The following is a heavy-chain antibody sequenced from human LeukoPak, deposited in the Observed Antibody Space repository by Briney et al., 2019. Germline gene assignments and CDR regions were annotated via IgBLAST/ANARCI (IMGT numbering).Heavy chain of an antibody. V-gene: IGHV3-7*01. J-gene: IGHJ4*02. Sequence: GGSLRLSCAASGFTFSSFWMNWVRQAPGKGLEWVANIKEDGSEKYYVDSVKGRFTISGDNAKNPLYLQMNSLRAEDTAVYYCARRYYDNFDYWGQGTLVTVSS. CDR3: ARRYYDNFDY. CDR1: GFTFSSFW. CDR2: IKEDGSEK. D-gene: IGHD3-22*01.